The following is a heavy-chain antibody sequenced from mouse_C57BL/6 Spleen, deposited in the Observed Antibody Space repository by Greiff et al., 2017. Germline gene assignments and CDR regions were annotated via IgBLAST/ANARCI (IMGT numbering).Heavy chain of an antibody. CDR3: ARSYYGSSYWYFDV. Sequence: QLVESGPELVKPGASVKISCKASGYSFTDYNMNWVKQSNGKSLEWIGVINPNYGTTSYNQKFKGKATLTVDQSSSTAYMQLNSLTSEDSAVYYCARSYYGSSYWYFDVWGTGTTVTVSS. D-gene: IGHD1-1*01. V-gene: IGHV1-39*01. CDR1: GYSFTDYN. J-gene: IGHJ1*03. CDR2: INPNYGTT.